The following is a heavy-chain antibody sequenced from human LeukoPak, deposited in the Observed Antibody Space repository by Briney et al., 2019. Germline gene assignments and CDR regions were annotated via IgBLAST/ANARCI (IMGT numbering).Heavy chain of an antibody. J-gene: IGHJ4*02. V-gene: IGHV4-39*01. D-gene: IGHD7-27*01. CDR2: VYFTGTT. CDR1: GDSINSSDYY. CDR3: ARHGNWDPFDF. Sequence: SETLSLTCTVSGDSINSSDYYWVWLRQPPGKGLEWFGTVYFTGTTYYKPSLKSRLTISVDRSKNHFTLKMTSVTAADTGVYYCARHGNWDPFDFWGQGILVTVSS.